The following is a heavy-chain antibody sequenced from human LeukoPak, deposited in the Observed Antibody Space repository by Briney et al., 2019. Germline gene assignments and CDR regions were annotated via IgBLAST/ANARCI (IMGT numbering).Heavy chain of an antibody. CDR2: INPSGGST. CDR3: ATGFTVTEH. J-gene: IGHJ4*02. D-gene: IGHD4-17*01. V-gene: IGHV1-46*01. Sequence: ASEKVSCKASVYTFTSYYMRWVRHAPGQGLEWMGIINPSGGSTSYAQKFQGRVTMTRDTSTSTVYMELSSLRSEDTAVYYCATGFTVTEHWGQGTLVTVSS. CDR1: VYTFTSYY.